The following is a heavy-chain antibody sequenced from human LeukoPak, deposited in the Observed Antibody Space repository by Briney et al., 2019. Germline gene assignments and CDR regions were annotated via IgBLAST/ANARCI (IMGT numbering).Heavy chain of an antibody. CDR3: ARESEWELLVSAFDI. Sequence: GASVKVSCKASGYTFTGYYMHWVRQAPGQGLEWMGWINPNSGGTNYAQKFQGRVTMTRDTSISTAYMELSRLRSDDTAVYYCARESEWELLVSAFDIWGQGTMVTVSS. CDR2: INPNSGGT. J-gene: IGHJ3*02. V-gene: IGHV1-2*02. CDR1: GYTFTGYY. D-gene: IGHD1-26*01.